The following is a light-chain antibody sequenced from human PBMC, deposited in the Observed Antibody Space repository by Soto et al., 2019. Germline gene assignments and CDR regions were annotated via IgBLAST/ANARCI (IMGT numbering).Light chain of an antibody. Sequence: DIQMTQSPSSLSASVGDRVTITCRASQSISSYLNWYQQKPGKAPKLLIYAASSLQSGVPSGFSGSGSGTDFTLTISSLQPEYFATYYCQQSYSTPYTFGQGTNLEIK. V-gene: IGKV1-39*01. CDR2: AAS. CDR3: QQSYSTPYT. J-gene: IGKJ2*01. CDR1: QSISSY.